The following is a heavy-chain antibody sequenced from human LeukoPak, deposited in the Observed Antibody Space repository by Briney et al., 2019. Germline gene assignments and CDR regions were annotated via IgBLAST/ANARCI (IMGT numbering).Heavy chain of an antibody. CDR1: GFTFRNYV. J-gene: IGHJ4*02. Sequence: GGSLRLSCAASGFTFRNYVIHRVRQAPGKGLEWVAVTSSDLNVKLYADSVKGRFTISRDNSRSTLYLQMNSLRPEDTAVYYCAREGYYGSGSPPSLYFDYWGQGTLVTVSS. CDR2: TSSDLNVK. CDR3: AREGYYGSGSPPSLYFDY. V-gene: IGHV3-30-3*01. D-gene: IGHD3-10*01.